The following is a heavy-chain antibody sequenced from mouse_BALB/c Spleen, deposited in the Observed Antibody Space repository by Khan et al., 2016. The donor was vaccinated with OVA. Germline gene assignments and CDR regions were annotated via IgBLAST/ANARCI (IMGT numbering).Heavy chain of an antibody. CDR1: GYSITSGYG. CDR2: ISYSGST. Sequence: EVQLQESGPGLVKPSQSLSLTCTVTGYSITSGYGWNWIRQFPGNKLEWMGYISYSGSTNYNPSLKSRIPITRDTSKNQFFLQLNSVTTEDPATYYCARTARIKSWGQGTTLTVSS. V-gene: IGHV3-2*02. CDR3: ARTARIKS. J-gene: IGHJ2*01. D-gene: IGHD1-2*01.